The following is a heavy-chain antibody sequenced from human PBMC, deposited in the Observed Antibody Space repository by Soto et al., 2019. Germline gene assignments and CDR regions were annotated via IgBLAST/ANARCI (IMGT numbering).Heavy chain of an antibody. Sequence: GGSLRLSCAASGFTFSDYYMSWIRQAPGKGLEWVSAISGSGGSTYYADSVKGRFTISRDNSKNTLYLQMNSLRAEDTAVYYCAKTLNYYYYGMDVWGQGTTVTVSS. V-gene: IGHV3-23*01. CDR2: ISGSGGST. J-gene: IGHJ6*02. CDR1: GFTFSDYY. CDR3: AKTLNYYYYGMDV.